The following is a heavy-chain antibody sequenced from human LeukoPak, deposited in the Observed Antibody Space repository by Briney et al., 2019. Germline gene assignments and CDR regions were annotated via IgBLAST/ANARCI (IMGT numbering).Heavy chain of an antibody. Sequence: LRLSCAASGFTFSDYYMSWIRQPPGKGLEWIGEINHSGSTNYNPSLKSRVTISVDTSKNQFSLKLSSVTAADTAVYYCARQAYDYVWGSYKFWFDPWGQGTLVTVSS. CDR2: INHSGST. CDR1: GFTFSDYY. J-gene: IGHJ5*02. CDR3: ARQAYDYVWGSYKFWFDP. V-gene: IGHV4-34*01. D-gene: IGHD3-16*01.